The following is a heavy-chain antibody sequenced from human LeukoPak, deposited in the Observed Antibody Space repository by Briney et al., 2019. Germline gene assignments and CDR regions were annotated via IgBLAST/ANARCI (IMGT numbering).Heavy chain of an antibody. Sequence: SETLSLNCTVSGGAISSYYWSWIRQPPGKGLESIGYIYYSGSTNYNPSLKSRVTISVDTSKNQFSLKLSSVTAADTAVYYCARDGSGSSGWYNFDYWGQGTLVTVSS. D-gene: IGHD6-19*01. J-gene: IGHJ4*02. CDR3: ARDGSGSSGWYNFDY. CDR2: IYYSGST. CDR1: GGAISSYY. V-gene: IGHV4-59*01.